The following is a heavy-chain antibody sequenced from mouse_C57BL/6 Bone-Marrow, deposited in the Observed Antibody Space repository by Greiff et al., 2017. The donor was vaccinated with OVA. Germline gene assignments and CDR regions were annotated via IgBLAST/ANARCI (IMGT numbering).Heavy chain of an antibody. CDR3: AISYYFDY. V-gene: IGHV1-69*01. CDR2: IDPSDSYT. Sequence: QVQLQQPGAELVMPGASVKLSCKASGYTFTSYWMHWVKQRPGQGLAWIGEIDPSDSYTNYNQKFKGKSTLTVDKSSSTAYMQLSSLTSEDSAVYYCAISYYFDYWGQGTTLTVSS. D-gene: IGHD6-2*01. CDR1: GYTFTSYW. J-gene: IGHJ2*01.